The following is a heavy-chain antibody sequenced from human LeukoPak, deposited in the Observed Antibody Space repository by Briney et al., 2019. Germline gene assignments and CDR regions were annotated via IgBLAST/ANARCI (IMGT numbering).Heavy chain of an antibody. D-gene: IGHD1-26*01. J-gene: IGHJ4*02. CDR1: GFTFSNYG. Sequence: GGSLRLSCTTSGFTFSNYGMSWARQAPGKGLEWVSAISGSGGSTYYADSVKGRFTISRDNSKNTLYLQMNSLRAEDTAVYYCAKEQLRGATRWGQGTLVTVSS. CDR2: ISGSGGST. V-gene: IGHV3-23*01. CDR3: AKEQLRGATR.